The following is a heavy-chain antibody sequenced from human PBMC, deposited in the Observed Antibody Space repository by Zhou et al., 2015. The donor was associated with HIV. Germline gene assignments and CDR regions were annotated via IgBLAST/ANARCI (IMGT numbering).Heavy chain of an antibody. Sequence: QVQLVQSGAEVKKPGSSVKVSCKASGGTFSSYAISWVRQAPGQGLEWMGGIIPIFGTANYAQKFQGRVTITADESTSTAYMELSSLRSEDTAVYYCARGPTHCSSTSCYNYYYYGMDVWGQGP. CDR3: ARGPTHCSSTSCYNYYYYGMDV. D-gene: IGHD2-2*02. CDR1: GGTFSSYA. V-gene: IGHV1-69*12. J-gene: IGHJ6*02. CDR2: IIPIFGTA.